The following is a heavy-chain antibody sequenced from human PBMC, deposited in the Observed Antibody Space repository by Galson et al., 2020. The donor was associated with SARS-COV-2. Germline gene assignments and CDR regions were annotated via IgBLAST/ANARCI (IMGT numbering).Heavy chain of an antibody. CDR3: ARDDLSDWLSDGGGADSGN. CDR2: IKEDGSDK. CDR1: GFTFRDFW. J-gene: IGHJ4*02. Sequence: GGSLRLSCEASGFTFRDFWMMWVRQAPGKGLEWVATIKEDGSDKYYLDSVKGRFTISRDNAKNSLYLQMNGLRVEDTATYYCARDDLSDWLSDGGGADSGNWGQGSLVTVSS. V-gene: IGHV3-7*01. D-gene: IGHD2-21*01.